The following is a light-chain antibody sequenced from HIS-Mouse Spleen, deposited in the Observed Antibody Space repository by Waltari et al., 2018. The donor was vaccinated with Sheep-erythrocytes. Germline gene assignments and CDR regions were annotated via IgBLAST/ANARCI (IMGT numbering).Light chain of an antibody. CDR1: SSDVGGYNY. CDR3: CSYAGSYNHV. CDR2: DVS. J-gene: IGLJ1*01. V-gene: IGLV2-11*01. Sequence: QSALTQPRSVSGSPGQSVTISCTGTSSDVGGYNYVSWYQQPPGKAPKLMIYDVSKRPSGVPDRFSGSKSGNTASLTISEDEADYYCCSYAGSYNHVFATGTKVTVL.